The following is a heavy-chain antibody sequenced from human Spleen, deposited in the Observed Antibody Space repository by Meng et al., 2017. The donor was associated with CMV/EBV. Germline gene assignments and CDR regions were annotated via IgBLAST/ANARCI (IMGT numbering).Heavy chain of an antibody. CDR2: IRYDGSNK. CDR3: AKDILSGQLAGYHFDS. CDR1: GFNFNKYG. D-gene: IGHD6-6*01. Sequence: GESLKISCAASGFNFNKYGMHWVRQAPGKGLEWVAFIRYDGSNKYYADSVKGRFTISRDNSKNTLYLQMNSLTAEDTAVYYCAKDILSGQLAGYHFDSWGQGTLVTVSS. J-gene: IGHJ4*02. V-gene: IGHV3-30*02.